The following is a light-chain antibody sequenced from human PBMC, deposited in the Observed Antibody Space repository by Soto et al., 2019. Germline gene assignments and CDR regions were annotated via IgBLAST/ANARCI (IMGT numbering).Light chain of an antibody. CDR3: QQSFSTPPT. CDR1: HSVDNY. J-gene: IGKJ2*01. CDR2: AAS. V-gene: IGKV1-39*01. Sequence: DIQMTQSPSSLSASVGDRVTITCRASHSVDNYLSWYQQIPGKAPKFLIYAASTLQRAVPSRFSGSGSGTDFTLTISNLQPEDFATYYCQQSFSTPPTFGQGTKLEIK.